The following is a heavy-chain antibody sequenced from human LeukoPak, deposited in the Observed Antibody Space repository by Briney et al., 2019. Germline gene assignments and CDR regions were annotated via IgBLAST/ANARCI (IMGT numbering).Heavy chain of an antibody. CDR3: ARVFHPGGSYYSMVDWFDP. J-gene: IGHJ5*02. CDR2: IYYSGST. CDR1: GGSISSSSYY. Sequence: SETLSLTCTVSGGSISSSSYYWGWIRQPPGKGLEWIGSIYYSGSTYYNPSLKSRVTISVDTSKNQFSLKLSSVTAADTAVYYCARVFHPGGSYYSMVDWFDPWGQGTLVTVSS. V-gene: IGHV4-39*07. D-gene: IGHD1-26*01.